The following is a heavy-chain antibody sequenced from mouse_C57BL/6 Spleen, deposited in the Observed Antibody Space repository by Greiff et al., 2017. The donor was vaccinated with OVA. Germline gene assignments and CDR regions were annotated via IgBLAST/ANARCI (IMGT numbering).Heavy chain of an antibody. V-gene: IGHV2-3*01. Sequence: VKLQESGPGLVAPSQSLSITCTVSGFSLTSYGVSWVRQRPGQGLEWLGVIWGDGGTNYHSPRISRLSISKDNSKSQVFLKLNRLQTDATATCYSAKLANWDFDYWGQGTTLTVSS. CDR2: IWGDGGT. CDR3: AKLANWDFDY. D-gene: IGHD4-1*01. CDR1: GFSLTSYG. J-gene: IGHJ2*01.